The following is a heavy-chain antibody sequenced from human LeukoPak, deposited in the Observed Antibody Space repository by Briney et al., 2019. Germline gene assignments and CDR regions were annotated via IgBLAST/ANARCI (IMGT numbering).Heavy chain of an antibody. D-gene: IGHD3-10*01. V-gene: IGHV3-33*01. Sequence: GGSLRLSCAASGFSFDTYAMHWVRQAPGQGLEWVALIWHDGSHKFYSNSVRGQFTISRDNSKNTVYLQMNKLRPDDAAVYYCEREIFRSGSSPDFWGQGTLVTVSS. CDR3: EREIFRSGSSPDF. CDR1: GFSFDTYA. J-gene: IGHJ4*02. CDR2: IWHDGSHK.